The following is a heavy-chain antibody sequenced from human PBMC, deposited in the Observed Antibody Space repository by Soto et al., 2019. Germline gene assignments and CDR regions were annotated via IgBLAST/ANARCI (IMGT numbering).Heavy chain of an antibody. Sequence: SVKVSCKASGGTFSSYAISWVRQAPGQGLEWMGGIIPIFGTANYAQKFQGRVTITADESTSTAYMELSSLRSEDTAVYYCARDGRIAAADPGTWYFDLWGRGTLVTVSS. CDR3: ARDGRIAAADPGTWYFDL. J-gene: IGHJ2*01. D-gene: IGHD6-13*01. CDR2: IIPIFGTA. CDR1: GGTFSSYA. V-gene: IGHV1-69*13.